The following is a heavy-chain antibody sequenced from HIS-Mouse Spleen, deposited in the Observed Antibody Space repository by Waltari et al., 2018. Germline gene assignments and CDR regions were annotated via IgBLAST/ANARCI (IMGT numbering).Heavy chain of an antibody. D-gene: IGHD3-16*01. CDR3: ASHGAGFDY. J-gene: IGHJ4*02. Sequence: QVQLQESGPGRVKPSQTLSLTCTVSGASISSGGHYRSWIRQHPGKGLEWIGYIYYSGSTYYNQSLKSRVTISVDTSKNQFSLKLSSVTAADTAVYYCASHGAGFDYWGQGTLVTVSS. V-gene: IGHV4-31*03. CDR1: GASISSGGHY. CDR2: IYYSGST.